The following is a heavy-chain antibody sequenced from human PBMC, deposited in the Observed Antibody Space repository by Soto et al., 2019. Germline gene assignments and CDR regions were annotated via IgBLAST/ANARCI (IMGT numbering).Heavy chain of an antibody. Sequence: ASVKVSCKASGYTFTGYAMHWVRQAPGQRLDWMGWINPNSGGTNYAQKFQGWVTMTRDTSISTAYMELSRLRSDDTAVYYCARMGGPAAMGGYYYYGMDVWGQGTTVTVSS. J-gene: IGHJ6*02. CDR2: INPNSGGT. D-gene: IGHD2-2*01. CDR3: ARMGGPAAMGGYYYYGMDV. V-gene: IGHV1-2*04. CDR1: GYTFTGYA.